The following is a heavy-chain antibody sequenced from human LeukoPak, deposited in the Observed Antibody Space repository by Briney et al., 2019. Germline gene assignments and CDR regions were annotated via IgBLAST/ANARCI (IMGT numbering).Heavy chain of an antibody. V-gene: IGHV3-66*01. CDR2: ICSGGTT. J-gene: IGHJ4*02. CDR3: ARGTVTMVDN. Sequence: GGSLRLSCAASGFTVSNNYMSWVRQAPGRGLEWVSVICSGGTTYYADSVKGGFTISRDNYTNTPLLQMNSLRAGDTTVYYCARGTVTMVDNWGQGALVTVS. D-gene: IGHD3-10*01. CDR1: GFTVSNNY.